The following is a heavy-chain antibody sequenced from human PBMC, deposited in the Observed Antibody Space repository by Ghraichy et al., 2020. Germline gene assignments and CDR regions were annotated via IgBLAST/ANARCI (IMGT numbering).Heavy chain of an antibody. Sequence: ASVKVSCKASGYTFTSYYMHWVRQAPGQGLEWMGIINPSGGSTSYAQKFQGRVTMTRDTSTSTVYMELSSLRSEDTAVYYCARDSRHSLDGPYYYYGMDVWGQGTTVTVSS. CDR3: ARDSRHSLDGPYYYYGMDV. D-gene: IGHD5/OR15-5a*01. CDR2: INPSGGST. J-gene: IGHJ6*02. V-gene: IGHV1-46*01. CDR1: GYTFTSYY.